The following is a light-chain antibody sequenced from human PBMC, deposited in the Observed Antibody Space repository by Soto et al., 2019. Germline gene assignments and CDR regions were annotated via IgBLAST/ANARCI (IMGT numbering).Light chain of an antibody. CDR1: QNIGVY. CDR3: QLTAANPWT. CDR2: AAS. J-gene: IGKJ1*01. V-gene: IGKV1-39*01. Sequence: DIQMTQSPSSLSASVGDRVTITCRASQNIGVYLNWYQKKPGKAPKLLIHAASSLHSGVPSTFSGSGSGTDFALTISSLQPEDFATYYCQLTAANPWTFAQGTKVEIK.